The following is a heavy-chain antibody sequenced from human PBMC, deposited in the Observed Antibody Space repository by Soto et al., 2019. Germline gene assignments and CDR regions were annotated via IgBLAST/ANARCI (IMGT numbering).Heavy chain of an antibody. J-gene: IGHJ4*02. D-gene: IGHD6-13*01. CDR3: ARDSSSWYGGDFDY. CDR2: ISYDGSNK. CDR1: GFTFSSYA. V-gene: IGHV3-30-3*01. Sequence: QVQLVESGGGVVQPGRSLRLSCAASGFTFSSYAMHWVRQAPGKGLEWVAVISYDGSNKYYADSVKGRFTISRDNSKNTLYLQMNSLRAEDTAVYYCARDSSSWYGGDFDYWGQGTLVTVSS.